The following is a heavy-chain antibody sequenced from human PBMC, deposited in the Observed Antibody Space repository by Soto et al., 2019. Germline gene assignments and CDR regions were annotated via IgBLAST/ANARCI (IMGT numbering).Heavy chain of an antibody. Sequence: EVQLLESGGGLVQPGGSLRLSCAASGFTFSSYAMSWVRQAPGKGLEWVSAISGSGGSTYYADSVKGRFTISRDNSKNTLYLQMNSLRAEVTAVYYCAKGDKATVTTCRRFDPWGQGTLVTVSS. D-gene: IGHD4-4*01. CDR3: AKGDKATVTTCRRFDP. V-gene: IGHV3-23*01. CDR1: GFTFSSYA. CDR2: ISGSGGST. J-gene: IGHJ5*02.